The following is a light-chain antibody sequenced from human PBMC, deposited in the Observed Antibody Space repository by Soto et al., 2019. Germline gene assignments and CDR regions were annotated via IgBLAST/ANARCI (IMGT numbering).Light chain of an antibody. CDR2: EVS. Sequence: QSALTQPASVSGSPGQSITISCTGTSSDVGGYNYVSWYQQHPGKAPKLMIYEVSNRPSGVSNRFSGSKSGNAASLTISGLQADDEADYYCSSYTSSSLYVFGTGTKPPS. CDR3: SSYTSSSLYV. J-gene: IGLJ1*01. CDR1: SSDVGGYNY. V-gene: IGLV2-14*01.